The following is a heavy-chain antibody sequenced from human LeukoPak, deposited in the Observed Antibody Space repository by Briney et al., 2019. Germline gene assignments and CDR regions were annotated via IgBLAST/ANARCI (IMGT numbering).Heavy chain of an antibody. D-gene: IGHD6-19*01. J-gene: IGHJ4*02. Sequence: GRFLRLSCTASGFTFGDYAMSWFRQAPGKGLEWVGFIRSKAYGGTTEYAASVKGRFTISRDDSKSIAYLQMNSLKTEDTAVYYCTRSIAVAGTDDYWGQGTLVTVSS. V-gene: IGHV3-49*03. CDR1: GFTFGDYA. CDR3: TRSIAVAGTDDY. CDR2: IRSKAYGGTT.